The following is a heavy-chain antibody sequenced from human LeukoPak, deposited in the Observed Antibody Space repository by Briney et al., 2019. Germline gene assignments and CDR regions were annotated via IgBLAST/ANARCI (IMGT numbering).Heavy chain of an antibody. J-gene: IGHJ6*03. CDR2: INPNSGGT. D-gene: IGHD3-3*01. CDR3: ARGIFITIFYYYYMDV. Sequence: ASVKVSCKASGYTFTGYYMHWVRQAPGQGLEWMGWINPNSGGTNYAQKFQGRVTITRNTSISTAYMDLSSLRSEDTAVYYCARGIFITIFYYYYMDVWGKGTTLSVSS. CDR1: GYTFTGYY. V-gene: IGHV1-2*02.